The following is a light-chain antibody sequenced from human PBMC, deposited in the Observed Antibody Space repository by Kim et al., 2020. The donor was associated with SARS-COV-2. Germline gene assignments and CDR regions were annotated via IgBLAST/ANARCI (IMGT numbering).Light chain of an antibody. CDR3: SSYTSTSTYV. CDR2: DVS. V-gene: IGLV2-14*03. J-gene: IGLJ1*01. Sequence: GQSITISCTGTSSDVGVYNYVSWYQQHPGKAPKLMIYDVSNRPSGVSNRFSGSKSGNTASLTISGLQAEDEADYYCSSYTSTSTYVFGTGTKVTVL. CDR1: SSDVGVYNY.